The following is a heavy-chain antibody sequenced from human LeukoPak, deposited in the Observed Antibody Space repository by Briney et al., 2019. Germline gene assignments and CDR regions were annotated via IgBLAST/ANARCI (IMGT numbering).Heavy chain of an antibody. CDR1: GFTFSSYA. CDR3: AKTYLVVPAAIHFDY. D-gene: IGHD2-2*02. J-gene: IGHJ4*02. Sequence: PGGSLRLSCAASGFTFSSYAMSWVRQAPGKGLEWVSAISGSGGSTYYADSVKGRFTISRDNSKNRLYLQMNSLRAEDTAVYYCAKTYLVVPAAIHFDYWGQGTLVTVSS. CDR2: ISGSGGST. V-gene: IGHV3-23*01.